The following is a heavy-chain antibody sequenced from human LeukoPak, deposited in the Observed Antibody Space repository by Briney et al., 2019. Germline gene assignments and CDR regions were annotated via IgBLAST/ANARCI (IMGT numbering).Heavy chain of an antibody. Sequence: GRSLRLSCAASGFTFDDYAMHWVRQAPGKGLEWVSGISWNSGSIGYADSVKGRFTISRDNSKNTLSLQMNSLRAEDTAVYYCARTLYSSSYYFDYWGQGTLVTVSS. CDR1: GFTFDDYA. CDR3: ARTLYSSSYYFDY. V-gene: IGHV3-9*01. CDR2: ISWNSGSI. D-gene: IGHD6-13*01. J-gene: IGHJ4*02.